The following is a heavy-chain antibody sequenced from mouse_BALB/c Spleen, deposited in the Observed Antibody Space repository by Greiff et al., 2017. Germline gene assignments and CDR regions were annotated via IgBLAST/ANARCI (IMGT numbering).Heavy chain of an antibody. Sequence: QVQLQQSGAELVKPGASVKLSCTASGFNIKDTYMHWVKQRPGQGLEWIGYINPSSGYTEYNQKFKDKTTLTADKSSSTAYMQLSSLTSEDSAVYYCARSGYGNDYYAMDYWGQGTSVTVSS. D-gene: IGHD2-10*02. CDR3: ARSGYGNDYYAMDY. CDR1: GFNIKDTY. CDR2: INPSSGYT. J-gene: IGHJ4*01. V-gene: IGHV1-4*02.